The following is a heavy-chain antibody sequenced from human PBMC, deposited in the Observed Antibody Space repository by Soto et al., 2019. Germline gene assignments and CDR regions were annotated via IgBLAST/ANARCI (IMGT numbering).Heavy chain of an antibody. CDR3: ARRGVLPDY. J-gene: IGHJ4*01. D-gene: IGHD3-10*01. Sequence: QVQLVQSGTEVKKPGASVKVSCKASGYTFINYGITWVRQAPGQGLEWMGWISADNGVTNYAQKLQGRVTMTTDTATSKGYMELRNLGSDDQAVYFCARRGVLPDYWGQGTLVTVSS. CDR1: GYTFINYG. V-gene: IGHV1-18*01. CDR2: ISADNGVT.